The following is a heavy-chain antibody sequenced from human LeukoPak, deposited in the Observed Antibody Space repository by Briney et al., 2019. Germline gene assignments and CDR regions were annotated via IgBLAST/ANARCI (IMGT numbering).Heavy chain of an antibody. J-gene: IGHJ4*02. CDR3: ARQRSGAYYYGSGSYYNES. CDR2: IYYSGST. D-gene: IGHD3-10*01. CDR1: GGSISSGGYY. Sequence: PSQTLSLTCTVSGGSISSGGYYWSWIRQHPGKGLEWIGYIYYSGSTYYNPSLKSRVTISVDTSKNQFSLKLSSVTAADTAVYYCARQRSGAYYYGSGSYYNESWGQGTLVTVSS. V-gene: IGHV4-31*03.